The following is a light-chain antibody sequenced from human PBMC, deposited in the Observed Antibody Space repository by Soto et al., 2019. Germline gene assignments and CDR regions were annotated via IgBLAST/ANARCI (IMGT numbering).Light chain of an antibody. CDR3: QEDYGVPWT. Sequence: DIVMTQSPDSLAVSLGERATINCKSSQSVFYSSNNKNYIAWYQQKPGQSPNLLIYWASTRESGVPDRFSGIGAGTDFTLTVGGLQAAGGAVYYGQEDYGVPWTWGRGTEVEIK. CDR1: QSVFYSSNNKNY. CDR2: WAS. V-gene: IGKV4-1*01. J-gene: IGKJ1*01.